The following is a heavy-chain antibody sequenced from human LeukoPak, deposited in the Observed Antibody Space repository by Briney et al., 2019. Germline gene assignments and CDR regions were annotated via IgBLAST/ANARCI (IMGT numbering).Heavy chain of an antibody. Sequence: SETLSLTCTVSGDSISSFYWSWIRQPAGKGLEWIGRIYTSGSTNYNPSLKSRVSISVDTSKNQFSLKLSSVTAADTAVYYCARAVSYYYYYVDVWGEGTTVTVSS. J-gene: IGHJ6*03. CDR2: IYTSGST. CDR1: GDSISSFY. CDR3: ARAVSYYYYYVDV. V-gene: IGHV4-4*07. D-gene: IGHD6-19*01.